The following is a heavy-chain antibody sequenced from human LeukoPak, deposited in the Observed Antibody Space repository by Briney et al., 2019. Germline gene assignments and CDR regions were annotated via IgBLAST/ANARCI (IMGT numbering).Heavy chain of an antibody. CDR3: ARDGGSYYYYGMDV. Sequence: GASVKVSCKASGYTFTGYYMHWVRQAPGQGLEWMGWINPKIGVTNYAQKFQGRVTMTRDTSLSTAYMELSRLRSDDTAVYYCARDGGSYYYYGMDVWGQGTTVTVSS. CDR2: INPKIGVT. J-gene: IGHJ6*02. CDR1: GYTFTGYY. D-gene: IGHD4-23*01. V-gene: IGHV1-2*02.